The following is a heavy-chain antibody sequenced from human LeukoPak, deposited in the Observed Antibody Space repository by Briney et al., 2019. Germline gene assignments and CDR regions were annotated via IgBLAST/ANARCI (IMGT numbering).Heavy chain of an antibody. CDR2: INHSGST. CDR1: GGSFSGYY. D-gene: IGHD5-12*01. J-gene: IGHJ6*04. CDR3: ARMTYDPHGVDV. V-gene: IGHV4-34*01. Sequence: MASETLSLTCAVYGGSFSGYYWSWIRQPPGKGLEWIGEINHSGSTNYNPSLKSRVTISVDTSKNQFSLKLSSVTAADTAVYYCARMTYDPHGVDVWGKGTTVTVSS.